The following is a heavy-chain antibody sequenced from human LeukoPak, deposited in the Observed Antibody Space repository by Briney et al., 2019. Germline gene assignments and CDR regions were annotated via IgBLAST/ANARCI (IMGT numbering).Heavy chain of an antibody. J-gene: IGHJ6*03. V-gene: IGHV3-48*01. Sequence: GGSLRLSCAASGFTFSSYSMNWVRQAPGKGLEWVSYISSSSSTIYYADSVKGRFTISRDNAKNSLYLQMNSLGAEDTAVYYCARDDHYNYYYMDVWGKGTTVTVSS. CDR3: ARDDHYNYYYMDV. CDR1: GFTFSSYS. CDR2: ISSSSSTI.